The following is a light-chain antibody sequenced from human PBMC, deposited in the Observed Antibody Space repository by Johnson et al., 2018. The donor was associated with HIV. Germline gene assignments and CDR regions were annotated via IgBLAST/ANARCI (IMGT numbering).Light chain of an antibody. CDR1: SSNVGSSF. Sequence: QFVLTQPPSVSAAPGQTVTISCSGSSSNVGSSFVSWYRQVPGTAPKLLIYDNNKRPSGIPGRFSGSKSGPSATLGITGLQTGDEADYYCGAWDSGLTAHFVFGSGTTITVL. CDR3: GAWDSGLTAHFV. CDR2: DNN. V-gene: IGLV1-51*01. J-gene: IGLJ1*01.